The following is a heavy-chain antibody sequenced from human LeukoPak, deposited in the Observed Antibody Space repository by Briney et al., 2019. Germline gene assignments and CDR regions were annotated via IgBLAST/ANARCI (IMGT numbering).Heavy chain of an antibody. CDR3: AKGEDSGYYDY. Sequence: PGGSLRLSCAASGFTFISYGMHWVRQAPGKGLEWVAVIWYDGSNKYYADSVKGRFTISIDNSKNTLYLQMNSLRAEDTAVYYCAKGEDSGYYDYWGQGSLVTVSS. CDR2: IWYDGSNK. V-gene: IGHV3-33*06. D-gene: IGHD3-22*01. CDR1: GFTFISYG. J-gene: IGHJ4*02.